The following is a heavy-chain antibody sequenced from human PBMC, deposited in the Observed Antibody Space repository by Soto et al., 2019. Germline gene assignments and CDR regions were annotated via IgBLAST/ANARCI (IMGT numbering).Heavy chain of an antibody. CDR1: GYDFTTYG. CDR3: ARGRYGDY. CDR2: ISAHNGNT. Sequence: QVHLVQSGAEVKNPAASVKVSCKGSGYDFTTYGITWVRQAPGQGLEWMAWISAHNGNTNYAPNRQGRVTVTRDTSTSTAYIELRSLRSDDTAVYYCARGRYGDYWGEGALVTVSS. V-gene: IGHV1-18*01. D-gene: IGHD1-1*01. J-gene: IGHJ4*02.